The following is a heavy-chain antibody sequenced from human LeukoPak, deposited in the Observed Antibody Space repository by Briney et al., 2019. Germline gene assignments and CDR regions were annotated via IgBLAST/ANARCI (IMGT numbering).Heavy chain of an antibody. CDR3: ARATRTIFGVVSSIDP. CDR1: GGSVSSGSYY. Sequence: PSETLSLTCTVSGGSVSSGSYYWSWIRQPPGKGLEWIGYIYYSGSTNYNPSLKSRVTISVDTSKNQFSLKLSSVTAADTAVYYCARATRTIFGVVSSIDPWGQGTLVTVSS. J-gene: IGHJ5*02. D-gene: IGHD3-3*01. V-gene: IGHV4-61*01. CDR2: IYYSGST.